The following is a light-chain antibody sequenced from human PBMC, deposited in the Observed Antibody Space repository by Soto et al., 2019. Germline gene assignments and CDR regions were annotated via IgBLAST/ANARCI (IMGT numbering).Light chain of an antibody. CDR3: HQSDSAPPT. CDR1: QRLSGS. V-gene: IGKV1-39*01. CDR2: HTS. J-gene: IGKJ2*01. Sequence: DIQMTQSPSSLSASVGDRVTITCRASQRLSGSLNWFQQKPGKAPNLLVYHTSTLQSGVPPRFSGSGSGTAVTLTISSLQPEDFATYYCHQSDSAPPTFGQGTKLYIK.